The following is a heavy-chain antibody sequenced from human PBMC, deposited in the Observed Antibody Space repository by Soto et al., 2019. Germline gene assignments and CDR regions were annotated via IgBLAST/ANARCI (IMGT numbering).Heavy chain of an antibody. CDR1: GFTFGDYV. J-gene: IGHJ6*02. V-gene: IGHV3-49*03. CDR2: IRSKAYGGSA. Sequence: PGGSLRLSCTASGFTFGDYVMSWFRQAPGKGLEWVGFIRSKAYGGSAEYAASVKGRFTMSRDDSKSIAYLQMNSLKTEDTAVYYCTTDHGPAYYYGSGYYCGRYVWGHGTTVTVSS. CDR3: TTDHGPAYYYGSGYYCGRYV. D-gene: IGHD3-10*01.